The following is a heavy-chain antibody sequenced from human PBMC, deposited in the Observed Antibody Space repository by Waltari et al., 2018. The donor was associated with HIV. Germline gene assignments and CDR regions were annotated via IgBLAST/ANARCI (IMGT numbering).Heavy chain of an antibody. D-gene: IGHD1-26*01. CDR3: ARHALRVGAAYWNFDL. J-gene: IGHJ2*01. CDR1: GGSLTPSNSF. Sequence: HLHLPESGPARVHPSETLSPTSTVPGGSLTPSNSFCAGIRRTPGKGLWWIGCIYYSGSTYYNPSLKSRVTISVDTSKNQFSLKLSTVTTADTAVFYCARHALRVGAAYWNFDLWGRGTLVTVSS. V-gene: IGHV4-39*01. CDR2: IYYSGST.